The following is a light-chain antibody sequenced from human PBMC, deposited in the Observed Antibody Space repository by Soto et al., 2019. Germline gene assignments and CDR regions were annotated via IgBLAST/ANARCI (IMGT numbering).Light chain of an antibody. J-gene: IGLJ1*01. CDR2: EVS. CDR3: SSYAGSNNFGYV. Sequence: QSARTQPPSASGSPGQSVTISCTGTSSDVGGYNYVSWYQQHPGKAPKLMIYEVSKRPSGVPDRFSGSKSGNTASLTVSGLQAEDDADYYCSSYAGSNNFGYVFGTGTKVTVL. CDR1: SSDVGGYNY. V-gene: IGLV2-8*01.